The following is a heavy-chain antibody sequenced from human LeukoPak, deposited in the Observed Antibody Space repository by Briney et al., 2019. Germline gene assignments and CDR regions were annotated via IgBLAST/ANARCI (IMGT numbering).Heavy chain of an antibody. V-gene: IGHV3-48*01. D-gene: IGHD2-21*01. J-gene: IGHJ6*03. Sequence: GGSLRLSCAASGFTFSSYSMNWVRQAPGKGLEWVSYISSSSSSTIYYADSVKGRFTISRDNAKNSLYLQMNSLRAEDTAVYYCAGPWDCGGGDCYSDYYYYYYMDVWGKGTTVTVSS. CDR2: ISSSSSSTI. CDR1: GFTFSSYS. CDR3: AGPWDCGGGDCYSDYYYYYYMDV.